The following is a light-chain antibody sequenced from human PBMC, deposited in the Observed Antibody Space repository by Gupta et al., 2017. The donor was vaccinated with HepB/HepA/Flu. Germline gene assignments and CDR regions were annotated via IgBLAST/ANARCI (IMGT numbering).Light chain of an antibody. V-gene: IGKV4-1*01. J-gene: IGKJ1*01. Sequence: DIVMTQSPDSLAVSLGERSTIDCKSSQNLVYSSNNKNYLAWYQQKPGQPPRLLIYWASTRESGVPDRFRGSGSGTDFTLTISSLQAEDVAVYYCQQYYSSLWTFGRGTKVEIK. CDR1: QNLVYSSNNKNY. CDR3: QQYYSSLWT. CDR2: WAS.